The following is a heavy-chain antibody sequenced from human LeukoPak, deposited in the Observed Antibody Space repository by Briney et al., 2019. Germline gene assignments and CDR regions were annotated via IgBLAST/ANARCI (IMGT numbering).Heavy chain of an antibody. CDR2: IYYSGST. Sequence: SGTLSLTCTVSGGSISSGDYYWSWIRQPPGKGLEWIGYIYYSGSTYYNPTLKSRVTISVDTSKNQFSLKLSSVTAADTAVYYCARTAAIEGGYYYYYYMDVWGKGTTVTVSS. CDR1: GGSISSGDYY. D-gene: IGHD2-2*02. CDR3: ARTAAIEGGYYYYYYMDV. V-gene: IGHV4-30-4*08. J-gene: IGHJ6*03.